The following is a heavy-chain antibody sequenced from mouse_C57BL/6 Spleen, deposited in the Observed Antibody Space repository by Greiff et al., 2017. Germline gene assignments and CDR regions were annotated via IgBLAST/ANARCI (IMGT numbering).Heavy chain of an antibody. CDR1: GYTFTSYW. D-gene: IGHD1-1*02. Sequence: VQLQQSGAELVKPGASVKMSCKASGYTFTSYWITWVKQRPGQGLEWIGDIYPGSGSTNYNEKFKSKATLTVDTSSSTAYMQLSSLTSEDTAVYYWARGDPGGAMDDWGQGTSVTVSS. CDR2: IYPGSGST. J-gene: IGHJ4*01. CDR3: ARGDPGGAMDD. V-gene: IGHV1-55*01.